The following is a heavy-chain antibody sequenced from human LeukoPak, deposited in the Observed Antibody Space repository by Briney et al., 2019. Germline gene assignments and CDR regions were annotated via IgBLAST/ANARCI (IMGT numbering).Heavy chain of an antibody. CDR1: GGIFSTYA. CDR3: ASSLILGYCWGGSCSSSLPHDY. J-gene: IGHJ4*02. D-gene: IGHD2-15*01. Sequence: GASVKVSCKASGGIFSTYAISWVRQAPGQGLEWMGGLIPIFRTPNYAPKFQGRVTITADESTSTAYMELSSLRSEDTAMYYCASSLILGYCWGGSCSSSLPHDYWGQGTLVTVSS. CDR2: LIPIFRTP. V-gene: IGHV1-69*13.